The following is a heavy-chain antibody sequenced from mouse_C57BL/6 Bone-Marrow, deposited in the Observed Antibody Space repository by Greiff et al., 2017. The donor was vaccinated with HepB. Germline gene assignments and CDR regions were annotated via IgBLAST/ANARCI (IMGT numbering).Heavy chain of an antibody. J-gene: IGHJ3*01. Sequence: EVKLQESGGGLVKPGGSLKLSCAASGFTFSDYGMHWVRQAPEKGLEWVAYISSGSSTIYYADTVKGRITISRDNAKNTLFLQMTSLRSEDTAMYYCARGYYYGSSPFAYWGQGTLVTVSA. D-gene: IGHD1-1*01. CDR1: GFTFSDYG. CDR3: ARGYYYGSSPFAY. CDR2: ISSGSSTI. V-gene: IGHV5-17*01.